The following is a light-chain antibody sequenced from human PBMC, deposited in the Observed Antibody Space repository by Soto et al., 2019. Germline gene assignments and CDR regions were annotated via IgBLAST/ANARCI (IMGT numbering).Light chain of an antibody. Sequence: QSVLTQPPSVSGAPGQRVTISFTGSGSNIGAGYDVHWYQQLPGTAPKLLIYGNSNRPSGVPDRFSGSKSGTSASLAITGLQAEDEADYYCQSYDSSLSGWEVFGTGTKVTVL. CDR3: QSYDSSLSGWEV. J-gene: IGLJ1*01. CDR1: GSNIGAGYD. CDR2: GNS. V-gene: IGLV1-40*01.